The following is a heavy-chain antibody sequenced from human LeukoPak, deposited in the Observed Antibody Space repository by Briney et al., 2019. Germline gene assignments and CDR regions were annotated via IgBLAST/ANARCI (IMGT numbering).Heavy chain of an antibody. CDR1: GLTFSSPW. D-gene: IGHD5-18*01. Sequence: GGSLRLSCAVSGLTFSSPWMDWVRQAPGKGLEWVASINPDGNKKYSADSVKGRFTISRDNAENSLYLQMNSLRVEDTAFYYCARDLAYSRLDYWGQGMLVTVSS. CDR3: ARDLAYSRLDY. J-gene: IGHJ4*02. V-gene: IGHV3-7*01. CDR2: INPDGNKK.